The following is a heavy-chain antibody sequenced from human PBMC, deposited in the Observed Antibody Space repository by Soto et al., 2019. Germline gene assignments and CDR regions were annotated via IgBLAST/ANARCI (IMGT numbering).Heavy chain of an antibody. CDR1: GFSFSSYV. V-gene: IGHV3-23*01. D-gene: IGHD6-13*01. Sequence: GGSLRLSCAASGFSFSSYVMTWVRQAPGKGLEWVSAISRTGGNTYYADSVKGRFTISRDNSKNTLYLQMNSLRAEDTAVYYCAKESAIAAAGYGDYWGQGTLVTVSS. CDR2: ISRTGGNT. J-gene: IGHJ4*02. CDR3: AKESAIAAAGYGDY.